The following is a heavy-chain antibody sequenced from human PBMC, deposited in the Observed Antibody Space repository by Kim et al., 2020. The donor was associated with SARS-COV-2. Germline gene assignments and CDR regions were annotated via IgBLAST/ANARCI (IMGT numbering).Heavy chain of an antibody. J-gene: IGHJ4*02. Sequence: GGSLRLSCAASGFTFSSYGMHWVRQAPGKGLEWVAVISYDGSNKYYADSVKGRITISRDNYKTTLYLQMNSLRAEDTAVYYCAKDLLGGLDYWGQGTLVTVSS. CDR3: AKDLLGGLDY. CDR1: GFTFSSYG. V-gene: IGHV3-30*18. CDR2: ISYDGSNK. D-gene: IGHD3-10*01.